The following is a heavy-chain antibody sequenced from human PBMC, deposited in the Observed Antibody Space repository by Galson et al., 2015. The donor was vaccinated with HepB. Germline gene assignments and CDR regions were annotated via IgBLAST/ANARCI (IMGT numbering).Heavy chain of an antibody. Sequence: SVKVSCKASGYTFSNFAVHWVRQAPGQRLEWMGWINVGNGNTKYSQKFQGRATITRDTSASIVYMELSSLRSEDTAMYYCARSAVAGLRDWGGAYGLDVWGQGTTVTISS. CDR2: INVGNGNT. J-gene: IGHJ6*02. V-gene: IGHV1-3*01. D-gene: IGHD6-19*01. CDR1: GYTFSNFA. CDR3: ARSAVAGLRDWGGAYGLDV.